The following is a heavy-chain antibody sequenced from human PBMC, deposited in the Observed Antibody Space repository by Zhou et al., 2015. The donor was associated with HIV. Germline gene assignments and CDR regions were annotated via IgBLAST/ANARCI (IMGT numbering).Heavy chain of an antibody. CDR3: ARDRGRYCSSTSCRDAFDI. D-gene: IGHD2-2*01. J-gene: IGHJ3*02. CDR2: IIPIFGTA. V-gene: IGHV1-69*12. Sequence: QVQLVQSGAEVKKPGSSVKVSCKASGGTFSSYAISWVRQAPGQGLEWMGGIIPIFGTANYAQKFQGRVTITADESTSTAYMELSSLRSEDTAVYYCARDRGRYCSSTSCRDAFDIWGQGTMVTVSS. CDR1: GGTFSSYA.